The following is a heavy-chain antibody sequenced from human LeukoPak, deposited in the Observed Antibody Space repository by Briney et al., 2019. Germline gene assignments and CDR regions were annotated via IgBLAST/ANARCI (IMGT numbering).Heavy chain of an antibody. CDR2: IYTSGST. D-gene: IGHD4-17*01. CDR1: GGSISSGSYY. Sequence: SETLSLTCTVSGGSISSGSYYWSWIRQPAGKGLEWIGRIYTSGSTNYNPSLKSRVTISVDTSKNQFSLKLTAVTAADTAVYYCARDSADYGDYESYYYYMDVWGKGTTVTISS. V-gene: IGHV4-61*02. J-gene: IGHJ6*03. CDR3: ARDSADYGDYESYYYYMDV.